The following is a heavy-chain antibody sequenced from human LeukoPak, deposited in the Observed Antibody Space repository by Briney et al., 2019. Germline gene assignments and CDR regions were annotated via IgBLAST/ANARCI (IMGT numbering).Heavy chain of an antibody. Sequence: GGSLRLSCAASGFAFSSHAMTWVRQAPGKGLEWVSSISGSSEKTYYADSVKGRFTISRDSSQKILNLQMNNLRVEDTAIYYCARGSTYDFWSGDALDVWGQGTMVTVSS. J-gene: IGHJ3*01. D-gene: IGHD3-3*01. CDR2: ISGSSEKT. CDR1: GFAFSSHA. CDR3: ARGSTYDFWSGDALDV. V-gene: IGHV3-23*01.